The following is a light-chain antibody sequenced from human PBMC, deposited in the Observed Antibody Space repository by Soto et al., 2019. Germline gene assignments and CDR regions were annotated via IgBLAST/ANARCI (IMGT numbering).Light chain of an antibody. V-gene: IGKV1-33*01. CDR3: QKYDSLPPT. CDR2: DAS. CDR1: QDISNY. J-gene: IGKJ4*01. Sequence: DIQMTQSPSSLSASVGDRVTITCQASQDISNYLTWYQQKPGKVPMLLIYDASNLETGVPSRFSGSGSGTDFTFTISSLQPEDVATYYCQKYDSLPPTFGGGTKVEIK.